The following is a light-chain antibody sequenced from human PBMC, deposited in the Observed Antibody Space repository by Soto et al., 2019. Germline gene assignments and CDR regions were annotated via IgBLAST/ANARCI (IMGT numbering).Light chain of an antibody. CDR3: QQYNKWPGT. Sequence: EIVMTQSPATLSVSPGERATLSCRASQSVSSNLAWYQKKPGQAPRLLIEGASSRATGTPARFSGSGSGTEFTLTISSPQSEDFAVYYCQQYNKWPGTFGQGTKV. J-gene: IGKJ1*01. CDR2: GAS. V-gene: IGKV3-15*01. CDR1: QSVSSN.